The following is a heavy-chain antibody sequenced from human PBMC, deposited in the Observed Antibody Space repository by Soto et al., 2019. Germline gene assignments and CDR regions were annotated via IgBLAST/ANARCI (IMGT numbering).Heavy chain of an antibody. V-gene: IGHV1-24*01. J-gene: IGHJ4*02. Sequence: ASVKVSCKVSGYTLTELSMHWVRQAPGKGLEWMGGFDPEDGETIYAQKFQGRVTMTEDTSTDTAYMELSSLRSEDTAVYYCATTIDYYDILTGYSPFDYWGQGTLVTVSS. CDR3: ATTIDYYDILTGYSPFDY. D-gene: IGHD3-9*01. CDR2: FDPEDGET. CDR1: GYTLTELS.